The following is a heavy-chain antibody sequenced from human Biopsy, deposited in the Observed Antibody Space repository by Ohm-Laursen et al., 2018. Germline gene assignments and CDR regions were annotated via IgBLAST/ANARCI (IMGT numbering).Heavy chain of an antibody. CDR3: VREPKTGTAEAWYFDL. J-gene: IGHJ2*01. D-gene: IGHD3-9*01. CDR2: ISYNERT. Sequence: TLSLTCSVSGASVKTSGYFWAWIRQRPGKGLEWIGYISYNERTHYNPSLTSRLAISFDTSNNRISLQLRSVSVADTAVYYCVREPKTGTAEAWYFDLWGRGSPFTVPS. V-gene: IGHV4-31*03. CDR1: GASVKTSGYF.